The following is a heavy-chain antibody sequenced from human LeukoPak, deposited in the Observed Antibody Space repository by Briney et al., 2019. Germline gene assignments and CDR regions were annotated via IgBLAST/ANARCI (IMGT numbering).Heavy chain of an antibody. J-gene: IGHJ5*02. CDR2: INPSGDST. CDR1: GYTFTSNH. Sequence: GASVKISCKASGYTFTSNHIHWVRQAPGQGLEWMGVINPSGDSTSYAPKFQGRVTVTRDTSTSTVYMELSSLRSDDTAVYYCARAPYSSSFPNWFDPWGQGTLVTVSS. D-gene: IGHD6-6*01. CDR3: ARAPYSSSFPNWFDP. V-gene: IGHV1-46*01.